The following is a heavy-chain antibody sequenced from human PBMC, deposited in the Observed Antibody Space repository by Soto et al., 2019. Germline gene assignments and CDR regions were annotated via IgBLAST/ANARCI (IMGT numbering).Heavy chain of an antibody. V-gene: IGHV3-15*01. CDR1: VFTFSHAW. CDR3: CVVKRLDQYSTSGYWFDP. D-gene: IGHD2-15*01. CDR2: IKSKADGETK. Sequence: PWWSLRLSCAASVFTFSHAWMSWCRQAPGKGLEWVGRIKSKADGETKDYGAPVRGRFTISRDDAKDTLYLQMNSLRIEDTAVYYCCVVKRLDQYSTSGYWFDPWGPGTLVTVSS. J-gene: IGHJ5*02.